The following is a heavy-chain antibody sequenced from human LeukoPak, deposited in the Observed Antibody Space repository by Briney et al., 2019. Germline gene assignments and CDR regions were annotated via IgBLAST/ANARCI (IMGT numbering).Heavy chain of an antibody. D-gene: IGHD2-15*01. CDR2: IDRSDSYT. V-gene: IGHV5-10-1*01. J-gene: IGHJ4*02. CDR3: ATQPLGYCSGNSCHVGVY. CDR1: GYSFTSSW. Sequence: GESLKISCKGSGYSFTSSWISWVRQMPGKGLEWMGRIDRSDSYTNYSPSFQGHVTISTDKSISTAYLQWSSLKVSDTAMYYCATQPLGYCSGNSCHVGVYWGQGTLVTVSS.